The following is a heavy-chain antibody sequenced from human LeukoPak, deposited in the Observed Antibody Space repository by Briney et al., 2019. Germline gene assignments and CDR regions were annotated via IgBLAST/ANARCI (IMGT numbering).Heavy chain of an antibody. Sequence: GGSLRLSCAASGFTFTTYAMSWVRQAPGKGLEWVSTISGGGGSTYYADSVKGRFTISRDNSKNTLYLQVNSLRAEDTAVYYCAKGGKWDVTPFDYWGQGTLVTVSS. V-gene: IGHV3-23*01. J-gene: IGHJ4*02. CDR3: AKGGKWDVTPFDY. CDR2: ISGGGGST. D-gene: IGHD1-26*01. CDR1: GFTFTTYA.